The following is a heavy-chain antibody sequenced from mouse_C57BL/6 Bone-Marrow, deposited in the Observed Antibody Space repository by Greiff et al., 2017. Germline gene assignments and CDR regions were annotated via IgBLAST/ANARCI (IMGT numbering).Heavy chain of an antibody. Sequence: QVQLQQPGAELVKPGASVKLSCKASGYTFTSYWMHWVKQRPGQGLEWIGMIHPNSGSTNYNEKFKSKATLTVDKSSSTAYMQLSSLTSADSAVXYCAGQFITTVVEGFAYWGQGTLVTVSA. CDR1: GYTFTSYW. CDR3: AGQFITTVVEGFAY. D-gene: IGHD1-1*01. V-gene: IGHV1-64*01. CDR2: IHPNSGST. J-gene: IGHJ3*01.